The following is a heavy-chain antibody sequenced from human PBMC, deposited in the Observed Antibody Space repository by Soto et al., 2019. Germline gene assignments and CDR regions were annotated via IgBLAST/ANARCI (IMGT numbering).Heavy chain of an antibody. Sequence: SDTLSLTCAVYCYSISSSNWWGWIRKPPGKGLEWIGYIYYSGSTYYNPSLKSRVTMSVDTSKNQFSLKLSSVTAVDTAVYYCARMRGIAVAGTQFDYWGQGTLVTVS. J-gene: IGHJ4*02. CDR2: IYYSGST. CDR1: CYSISSSNW. V-gene: IGHV4-28*01. D-gene: IGHD6-19*01. CDR3: ARMRGIAVAGTQFDY.